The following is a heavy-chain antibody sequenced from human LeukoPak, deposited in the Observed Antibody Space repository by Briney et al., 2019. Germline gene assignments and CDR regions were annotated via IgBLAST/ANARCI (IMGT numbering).Heavy chain of an antibody. V-gene: IGHV3-30-3*01. CDR3: AKDPTELGYCSSTSCYGLFDY. J-gene: IGHJ4*02. D-gene: IGHD2-2*01. CDR2: ISYDGSNK. CDR1: GFTFSSYA. Sequence: GGSLRLSCAASGFTFSSYAMHWVRQAPGKGLEWVAVISYDGSNKYYADSVKGRFTISRDNSKNTLYLQMNSLRAEDTAAYYCAKDPTELGYCSSTSCYGLFDYWGQGTLVTVSS.